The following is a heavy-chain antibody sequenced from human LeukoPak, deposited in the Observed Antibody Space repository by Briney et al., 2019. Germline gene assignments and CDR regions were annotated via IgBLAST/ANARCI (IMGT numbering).Heavy chain of an antibody. V-gene: IGHV5-51*01. CDR1: GYSFSSYW. Sequence: GESLKISCKGSGYSFSSYWIAWVRQMPGKGLEWMGVVYPGDSDTRYSPSFQGQITFLVDKSIGTAYLQWSSLKASDTAMYYCARRRCSGGTCYENYFDYWGQGTLVTVSS. D-gene: IGHD2-15*01. CDR2: VYPGDSDT. CDR3: ARRRCSGGTCYENYFDY. J-gene: IGHJ4*02.